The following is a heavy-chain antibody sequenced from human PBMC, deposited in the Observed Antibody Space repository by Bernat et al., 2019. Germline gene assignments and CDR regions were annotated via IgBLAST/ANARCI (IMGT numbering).Heavy chain of an antibody. CDR1: GFTFSSYA. Sequence: QVQLVESGGGVVQPGRSLRLSCAASGFTFSSYAMHWVRQAPGKGLEWVAVISYDGSNKYYADSVKGRFTISRDNSKNTLYLQMNSLRAEDTAVYYCAREPAVGYPFDYWGQGTLVTVSS. CDR3: AREPAVGYPFDY. J-gene: IGHJ4*02. CDR2: ISYDGSNK. D-gene: IGHD6-13*01. V-gene: IGHV3-30-3*01.